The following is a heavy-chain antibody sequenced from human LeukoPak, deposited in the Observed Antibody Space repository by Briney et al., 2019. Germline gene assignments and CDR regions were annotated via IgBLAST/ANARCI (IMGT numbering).Heavy chain of an antibody. CDR3: ARMGIAAVGAYYFDY. CDR2: ISRSGDYT. CDR1: GFAFSDYY. J-gene: IGHJ4*02. D-gene: IGHD6-13*01. Sequence: GGSLRLSCAASGFAFSDYYMSWIRQAPGKGLEWVSYISRSGDYTNYADSVRGRFTISRDNAKNSLYLQMASLRAEDTAVYYCARMGIAAVGAYYFDYWGQGTLVAVSS. V-gene: IGHV3-11*06.